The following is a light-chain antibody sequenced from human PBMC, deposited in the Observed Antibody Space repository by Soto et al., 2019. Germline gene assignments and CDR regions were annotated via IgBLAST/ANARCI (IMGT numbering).Light chain of an antibody. CDR1: QSISSY. CDR2: AAS. CDR3: QQTYATPYT. Sequence: DIQMTQSPSSLSAFMGDRVTITCRATQSISSYLNWYQQKPGKAPNLLIYAASSLQDGVTSRFSGSGSGTYFTLTISTLQAEDLATYYCQQTYATPYTFGPGTKLEIK. V-gene: IGKV1-39*01. J-gene: IGKJ2*01.